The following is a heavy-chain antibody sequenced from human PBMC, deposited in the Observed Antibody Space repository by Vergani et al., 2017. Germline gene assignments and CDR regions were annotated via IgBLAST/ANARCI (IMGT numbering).Heavy chain of an antibody. CDR3: AGVLLWFGELLGWFDP. CDR1: GGSISSSSYY. V-gene: IGHV4-39*01. D-gene: IGHD3-10*01. CDR2: IYYSGST. J-gene: IGHJ5*02. Sequence: QLQLQESGPGLVKPSETLSLTCTVSGGSISSSSYYWGWIRQPPGKGLEWIGSIYYSGSTYYNPSLKSRVTISVDTSKNQFSLKLSSVTAADTAVYYCAGVLLWFGELLGWFDPGSQGTLVTVSS.